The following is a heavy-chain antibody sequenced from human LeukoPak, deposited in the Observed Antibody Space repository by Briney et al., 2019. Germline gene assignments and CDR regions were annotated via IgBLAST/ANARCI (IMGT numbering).Heavy chain of an antibody. V-gene: IGHV3-30*18. CDR2: ISYDGSNK. CDR3: AKPTIYGEYVAFDY. J-gene: IGHJ4*02. D-gene: IGHD4-17*01. Sequence: SLRRSCAASGFAFISYGMPWVRQAPGKGLEWVAIISYDGSNKYYADSVKGRFTISRDNSKNTLYLQMNNLRAEDTAVYFCAKPTIYGEYVAFDYWGQGTLVTVSS. CDR1: GFAFISYG.